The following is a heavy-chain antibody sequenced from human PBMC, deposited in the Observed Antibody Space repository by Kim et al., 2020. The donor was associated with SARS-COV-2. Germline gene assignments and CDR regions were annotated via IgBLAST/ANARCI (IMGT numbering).Heavy chain of an antibody. V-gene: IGHV3-21*01. D-gene: IGHD2-15*01. CDR1: GFTFSSYS. Sequence: GGSLRLSCAASGFTFSSYSMNWVRQAPGKGLEWVSSISSSSSYIYYADSVKGRFTISRDNAKNSLYLQMNSLRAEDTAVYYCASGCGGSCYSPWFDPWGQGTLVTVSS. CDR2: ISSSSSYI. J-gene: IGHJ5*02. CDR3: ASGCGGSCYSPWFDP.